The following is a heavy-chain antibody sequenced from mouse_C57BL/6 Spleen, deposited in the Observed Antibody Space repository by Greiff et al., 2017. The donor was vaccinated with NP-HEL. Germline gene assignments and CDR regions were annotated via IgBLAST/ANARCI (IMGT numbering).Heavy chain of an antibody. V-gene: IGHV1-52*01. J-gene: IGHJ2*01. CDR2: IDPSDSDT. CDR3: ARWGVVANRGAFDY. CDR1: GYTFTSYW. D-gene: IGHD1-1*01. Sequence: VQLQQPGAELVRPGSSVKLSCKASGYTFTSYWMHWVKQRPVQGLEWIGNIDPSDSDTPYNQKFKVKATLTVDKSSSTAYMQLSSLTSEDSAVYYCARWGVVANRGAFDYWGQGTTVTVSS.